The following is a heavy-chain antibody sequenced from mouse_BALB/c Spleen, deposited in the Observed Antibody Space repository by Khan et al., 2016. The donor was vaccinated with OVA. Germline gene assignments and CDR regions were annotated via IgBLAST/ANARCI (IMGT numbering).Heavy chain of an antibody. J-gene: IGHJ3*01. CDR3: TRHGYVACCTY. D-gene: IGHD2-2*01. Sequence: VQLKESGPELMKPGASVKISCRASGYSFTTYYIHWMMQSHGKSLEWIGYIDPFSGGTTYNQKFKGKATLTVDKSSSPAYIHLSNLTSEDSAVYYCTRHGYVACCTYWGQGTLVTVSA. CDR1: GYSFTTYY. V-gene: IGHV1S135*01. CDR2: IDPFSGGT.